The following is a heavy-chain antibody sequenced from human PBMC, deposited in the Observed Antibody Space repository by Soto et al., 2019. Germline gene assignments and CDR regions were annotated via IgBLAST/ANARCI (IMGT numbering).Heavy chain of an antibody. D-gene: IGHD6-19*01. J-gene: IGHJ4*02. CDR3: ARPQYSSSYYFDH. Sequence: AETLVLTCAVSGGSVSSSSFYWGWVRQHPGKGLEWIGSIYYDGSTSYINPSLKNRVTISVDTSKNQFSLKLRSVTAADTAVYYCARPQYSSSYYFDHWGQGTLVTVSS. V-gene: IGHV4-39*01. CDR1: GGSVSSSSFY. CDR2: IYYDGST.